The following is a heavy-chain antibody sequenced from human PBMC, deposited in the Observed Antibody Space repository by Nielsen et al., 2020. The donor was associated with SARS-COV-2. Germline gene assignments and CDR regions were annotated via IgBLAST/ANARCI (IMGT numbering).Heavy chain of an antibody. J-gene: IGHJ6*02. CDR1: GFTFSSYS. Sequence: GGSLRLSCAASGFTFSSYSMNWVRQAPGKGLDWVSYISTSSRTIYYADSVKGRFTISRDNAKNTLYLQMNSLRAEDTAVYYCARDPGGMDVWGQGTTVTVSS. CDR2: ISTSSRTI. D-gene: IGHD1-26*01. V-gene: IGHV3-48*04. CDR3: ARDPGGMDV.